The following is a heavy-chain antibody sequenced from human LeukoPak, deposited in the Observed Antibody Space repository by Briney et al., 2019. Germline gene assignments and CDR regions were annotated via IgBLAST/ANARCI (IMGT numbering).Heavy chain of an antibody. J-gene: IGHJ3*02. V-gene: IGHV4-4*02. CDR2: IYHSGST. Sequence: PSETLSLTCAVSGGSISSSNWWSWVRQPPGKGLEWIGEIYHSGSTNYNPSLKSRVTISVDKSKNQFSLKLSSVTASDTAMYYCARQVATKGEWAFDIWGQGTMVTASS. D-gene: IGHD5-12*01. CDR1: GGSISSSNW. CDR3: ARQVATKGEWAFDI.